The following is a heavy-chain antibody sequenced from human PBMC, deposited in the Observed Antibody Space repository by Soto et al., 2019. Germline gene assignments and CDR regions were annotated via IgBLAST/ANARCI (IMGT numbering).Heavy chain of an antibody. CDR3: ARDRIHIVLMVYGGYFDY. Sequence: QVQLVQSGAEVKKPGSSVKVSCKASGGTFSSYAISWVRQAPGQGLERMGGIIPIFGTANYAQKFQGRVRITAEKSTSTAYMELSSLGFEDTAVYYCARDRIHIVLMVYGGYFDYGGQGTLVTVSS. CDR2: IIPIFGTA. V-gene: IGHV1-69*06. J-gene: IGHJ4*02. D-gene: IGHD2-8*01. CDR1: GGTFSSYA.